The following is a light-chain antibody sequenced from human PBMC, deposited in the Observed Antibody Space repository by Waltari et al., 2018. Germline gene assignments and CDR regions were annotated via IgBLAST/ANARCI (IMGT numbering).Light chain of an antibody. Sequence: DVLVTQSPPSLSASVGARVTITSRASHYIANFLNWYQHMPGSAPRLLIHDASTLQPGVSPRFSGSTSGTDFILTIDNLHPEDFATYYCQQTYKSPPTFGPGTKVDV. J-gene: IGKJ3*01. CDR2: DAS. CDR3: QQTYKSPPT. CDR1: HYIANF. V-gene: IGKV1-39*01.